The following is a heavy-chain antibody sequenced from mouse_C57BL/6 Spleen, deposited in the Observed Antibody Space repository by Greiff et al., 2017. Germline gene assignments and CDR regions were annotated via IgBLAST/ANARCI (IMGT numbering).Heavy chain of an antibody. CDR2: ISSGSSTI. D-gene: IGHD2-1*01. CDR3: ARGPYGNYVYAMDY. V-gene: IGHV5-17*01. Sequence: EVNVVESGGGLVKPGGSLKLSCAASGFTFSDYGMHWVRQAPEKGLEWVAYISSGSSTIYYADTVKGRFTISRDNAKNTLFLQMTSLRSEDTAMYYCARGPYGNYVYAMDYWGQGTSVTVSS. CDR1: GFTFSDYG. J-gene: IGHJ4*01.